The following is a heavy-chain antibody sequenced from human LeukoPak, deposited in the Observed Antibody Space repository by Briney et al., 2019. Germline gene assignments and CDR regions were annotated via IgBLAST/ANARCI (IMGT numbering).Heavy chain of an antibody. CDR3: ARVIEDSSGYSDY. V-gene: IGHV4-59*01. Sequence: SETLSLTCTVSGGSISSYYWSWTRQPPGKGLEWIGYIYYSGSTNYNPSLKSRVTISVDTSKNQFSLKLSSVTAADTAVYYCARVIEDSSGYSDYWGQGTLVTVSS. D-gene: IGHD3-22*01. CDR2: IYYSGST. J-gene: IGHJ4*02. CDR1: GGSISSYY.